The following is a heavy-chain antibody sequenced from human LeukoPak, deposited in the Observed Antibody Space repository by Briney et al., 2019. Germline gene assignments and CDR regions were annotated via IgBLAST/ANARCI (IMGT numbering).Heavy chain of an antibody. D-gene: IGHD2-8*01. CDR1: GFTFSSYA. V-gene: IGHV3-64*01. CDR3: ARGRGDIVLMVYANGNWFDP. Sequence: GGSLRLSCAASGFTFSSYAMHWVRQAPGKGLEYVSAISSNGGSTYYANSVKGRFTISRDNSKNTLYLQMGSLRAEDMAVYYCARGRGDIVLMVYANGNWFDPWGQGTLVTVSS. J-gene: IGHJ5*02. CDR2: ISSNGGST.